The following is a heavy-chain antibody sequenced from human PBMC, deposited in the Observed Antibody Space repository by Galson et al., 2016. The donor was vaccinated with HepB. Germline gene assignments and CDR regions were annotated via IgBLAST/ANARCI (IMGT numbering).Heavy chain of an antibody. CDR3: ARGGGSPYHDHEFDN. D-gene: IGHD1-14*01. J-gene: IGHJ4*02. CDR1: GGSVSGYS. V-gene: IGHV4-59*02. CDR2: VYYSGST. Sequence: SETLSLTCAVYGGSVSGYSWSWIRQPPGKGLEWIANVYYSGSTIYNPSLNSRVTISVDTSMNQFSLGLVSVSAADTAVYYCARGGGSPYHDHEFDNWGQGTLVTVSS.